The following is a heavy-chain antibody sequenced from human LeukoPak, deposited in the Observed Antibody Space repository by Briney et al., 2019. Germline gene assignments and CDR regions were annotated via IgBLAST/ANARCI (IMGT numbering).Heavy chain of an antibody. J-gene: IGHJ4*02. CDR3: ARVGIVGARGAFDY. Sequence: SETLSLTCAVYGGSFSGYYWSWIRQPPGKGLEWIGEINHSGSTNYNPSLKSRVTISVDTSKNQFSLKLSSVTAADTAVYYCARVGIVGARGAFDYWGQGTLVTVSS. D-gene: IGHD1-26*01. CDR1: GGSFSGYY. V-gene: IGHV4-34*01. CDR2: INHSGST.